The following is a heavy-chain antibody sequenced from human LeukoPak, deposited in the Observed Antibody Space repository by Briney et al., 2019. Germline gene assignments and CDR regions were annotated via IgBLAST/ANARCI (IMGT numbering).Heavy chain of an antibody. D-gene: IGHD5-24*01. CDR3: ARHAVRDGYNRHNDY. Sequence: GESLKISCKGSGYIFNNFWIGWVRQMPGKGLEWMGIIYPGDSDTRYTPSFQGQVTISVDKSIGTAYLQWSSLKASDTAMYYCARHAVRDGYNRHNDYWGQGTLVTVSS. V-gene: IGHV5-51*01. J-gene: IGHJ4*02. CDR2: IYPGDSDT. CDR1: GYIFNNFW.